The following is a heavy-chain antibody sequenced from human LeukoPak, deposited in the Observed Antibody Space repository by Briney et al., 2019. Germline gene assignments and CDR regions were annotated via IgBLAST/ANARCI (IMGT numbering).Heavy chain of an antibody. CDR1: GGSISSGSYY. Sequence: PSQTLSLTCTVSGGSISSGSYYWSWIRQPAGKGLEWIGRIYTSGSTNYNPSLKSRVTISVDTSKNQFSLKLSSVTAADTAVYYCAREVYSNYVGDWFDPWGQGTLVTVSS. V-gene: IGHV4-61*02. D-gene: IGHD4-11*01. J-gene: IGHJ5*02. CDR2: IYTSGST. CDR3: AREVYSNYVGDWFDP.